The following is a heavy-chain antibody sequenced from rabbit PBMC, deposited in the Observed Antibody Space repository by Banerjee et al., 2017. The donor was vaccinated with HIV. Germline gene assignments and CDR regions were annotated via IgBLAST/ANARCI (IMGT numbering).Heavy chain of an antibody. CDR2: IYAGSSGST. D-gene: IGHD4-1*01. V-gene: IGHV1S40*01. Sequence: QSLEESGGDLVKPGASLTVTCTASGFSLNIYEMCWVRQAPGKGLEWIACIYAGSSGSTYYASWAKGRFTISKTSSTTVTLQMTSLTAADTATYFCARDLAGVTGWNFNLWGPGTLVTVS. J-gene: IGHJ4*01. CDR1: GFSLNIYE. CDR3: ARDLAGVTGWNFNL.